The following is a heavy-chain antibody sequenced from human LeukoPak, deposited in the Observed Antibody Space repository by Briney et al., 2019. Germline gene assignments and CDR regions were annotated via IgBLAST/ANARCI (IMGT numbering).Heavy chain of an antibody. V-gene: IGHV3-23*01. CDR3: AKLQDFYDNSGYSYFDN. Sequence: PGGSLRLSCAASGFTFSNYAMSWVRQAPGKGLEWVSSITGNALNTYDADFIKGRFTISRDDSKNTLYVHMRRVRVEDTVVYYCAKLQDFYDNSGYSYFDNWGQGTLVTVSS. D-gene: IGHD3-22*01. CDR1: GFTFSNYA. CDR2: ITGNALNT. J-gene: IGHJ4*02.